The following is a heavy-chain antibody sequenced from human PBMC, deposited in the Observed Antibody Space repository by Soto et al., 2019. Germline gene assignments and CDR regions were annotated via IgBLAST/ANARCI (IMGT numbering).Heavy chain of an antibody. V-gene: IGHV3-7*01. Sequence: EVQLVESGGGLVQPGGSLRLSCAASGFTFSNSYMTWVRQAPGKGLEWVASIKEDGSQTHYVDSFKGRFTISRDNGANSLYLQMSNLRVEDTAVYFCAKDEIDSYYVHWGQGTLVTVSS. D-gene: IGHD3-9*01. CDR2: IKEDGSQT. CDR3: AKDEIDSYYVH. CDR1: GFTFSNSY. J-gene: IGHJ4*02.